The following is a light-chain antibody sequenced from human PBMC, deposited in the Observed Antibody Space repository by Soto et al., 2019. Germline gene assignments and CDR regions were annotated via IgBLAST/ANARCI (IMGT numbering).Light chain of an antibody. CDR2: TAS. V-gene: IGKV1-39*01. J-gene: IGKJ1*01. CDR1: QSISSD. Sequence: DIQMTQSPSSLSASVGDRVTITCRASQSISSDLNWYQQKPGKAPKLLIYTASSLQSGVPSRFSGSGSGTDFTLTISSLQPEDFATYYCKQSYSTPPTFGQGTKLEIK. CDR3: KQSYSTPPT.